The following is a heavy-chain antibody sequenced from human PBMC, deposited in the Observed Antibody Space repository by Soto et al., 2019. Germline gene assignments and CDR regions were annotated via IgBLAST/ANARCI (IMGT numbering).Heavy chain of an antibody. J-gene: IGHJ4*02. CDR3: ARAAVAGTRAPDY. V-gene: IGHV1-18*01. Sequence: GASVKVSCTASGYTFTSYGIRWVRHAPGQGLEWMGWISAYNGNTNYAQKLQGRVTMTTDTSTSTAYMELRSLRSADTAVYYCARAAVAGTRAPDYWGQGTMVTVSS. CDR2: ISAYNGNT. D-gene: IGHD6-19*01. CDR1: GYTFTSYG.